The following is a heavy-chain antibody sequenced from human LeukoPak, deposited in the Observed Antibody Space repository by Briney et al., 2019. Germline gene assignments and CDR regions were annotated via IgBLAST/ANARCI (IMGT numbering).Heavy chain of an antibody. CDR3: ARGTVFGVATNWFDP. V-gene: IGHV4-4*07. CDR1: GGSISSYY. CDR2: IYSGGNT. J-gene: IGHJ5*02. Sequence: SETLSLTCTVSGGSISSYYWTWIRQPAGKALEWIGRIYSGGNTNYNPSLKSRVTISVDTSKNQFSLKLSSVTAADTAVYYCARGTVFGVATNWFDPWGQGTLVTVSS. D-gene: IGHD3-3*01.